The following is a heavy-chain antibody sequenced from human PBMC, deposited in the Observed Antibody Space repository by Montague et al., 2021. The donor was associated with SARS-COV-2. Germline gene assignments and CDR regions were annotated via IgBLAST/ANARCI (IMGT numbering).Heavy chain of an antibody. J-gene: IGHJ6*02. CDR3: AGERITMIVVVITPYYYYGMDV. Sequence: SETLSLTCTVSGGSISSSSYYWGWIRQPPGKGLEWIGSIHYSGSTYYNPSLKSRVTISVDTSKNQFSLKLSSVTAADTAVYYCAGERITMIVVVITPYYYYGMDVWGQGTTVTVSS. V-gene: IGHV4-39*02. CDR1: GGSISSSSYY. CDR2: IHYSGST. D-gene: IGHD3-22*01.